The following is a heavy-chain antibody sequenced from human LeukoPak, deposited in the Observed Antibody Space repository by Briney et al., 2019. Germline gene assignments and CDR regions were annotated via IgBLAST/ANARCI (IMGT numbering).Heavy chain of an antibody. V-gene: IGHV4-39*01. D-gene: IGHD7-27*01. Sequence: SETLSLACTVSGASITSGIYCWDWIRQPPGKGLEWIGNWCYDGNMYYNPSLKSRVTVSVDTSKNRFSLILSSVTAADTAVYFCARQPTGYMDVWGKGTTVTVSS. CDR3: ARQPTGYMDV. J-gene: IGHJ6*03. CDR2: WCYDGNM. CDR1: GASITSGIYC.